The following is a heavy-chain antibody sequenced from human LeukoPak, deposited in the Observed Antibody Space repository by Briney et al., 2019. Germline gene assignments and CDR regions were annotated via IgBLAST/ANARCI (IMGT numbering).Heavy chain of an antibody. J-gene: IGHJ4*02. V-gene: IGHV4-59*01. Sequence: PSETLSLTCTVSGGSISSYYWSWIRQPPGKGLEWIGYIYYSGSTNYNPSLKSRVTISVDTSKNQFSLKLSSLSAADTAVYYCARSVLGYSYGLHIDYWGQGTLVTVSS. CDR3: ARSVLGYSYGLHIDY. CDR2: IYYSGST. CDR1: GGSISSYY. D-gene: IGHD5-18*01.